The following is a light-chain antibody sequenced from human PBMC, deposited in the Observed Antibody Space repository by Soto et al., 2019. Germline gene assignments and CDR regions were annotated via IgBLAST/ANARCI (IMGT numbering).Light chain of an antibody. CDR1: QGISRY. J-gene: IGKJ5*01. Sequence: IRLTQSPSSFSASVGDRIAITCRASQGISRYLTWYQQKPGKAPKLLISTASTLQSGVPSRFSGSGSGTEFTLTISCLQSEDFATYYCQQYNNYPPTFGQGTQLEIK. CDR3: QQYNNYPPT. V-gene: IGKV1-8*01. CDR2: TAS.